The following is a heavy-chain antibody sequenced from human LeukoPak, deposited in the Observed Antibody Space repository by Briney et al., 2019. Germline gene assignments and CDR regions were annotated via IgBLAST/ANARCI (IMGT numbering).Heavy chain of an antibody. V-gene: IGHV3-21*01. Sequence: PGGSLRLSCAASGFTFSRYRMNWVRQAPGKGLEWVSSISGSGDYIYYADSVKGRFTISRDNAKNSLYLQVNSLRAEDTAVYYCARDRMVYARGEFDYWGQGTLVTVSS. CDR3: ARDRMVYARGEFDY. J-gene: IGHJ4*02. CDR2: ISGSGDYI. D-gene: IGHD2-8*01. CDR1: GFTFSRYR.